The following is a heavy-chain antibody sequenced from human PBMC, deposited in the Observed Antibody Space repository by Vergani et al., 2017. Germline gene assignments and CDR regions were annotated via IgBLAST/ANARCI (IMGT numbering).Heavy chain of an antibody. Sequence: QVQLVQSGAEVKKPGSSVKVSCKASGGTFSSYAISWVRQAPGQGLEWMGGIIPIFGTANYAQKFQGRVTITADESTSTAYMELSSLRSEDTAVYYCAREWNPGYSYGTYYYYYMDVWGKGTTVTVSS. J-gene: IGHJ6*03. D-gene: IGHD5-18*01. CDR3: AREWNPGYSYGTYYYYYMDV. CDR1: GGTFSSYA. CDR2: IIPIFGTA. V-gene: IGHV1-69*12.